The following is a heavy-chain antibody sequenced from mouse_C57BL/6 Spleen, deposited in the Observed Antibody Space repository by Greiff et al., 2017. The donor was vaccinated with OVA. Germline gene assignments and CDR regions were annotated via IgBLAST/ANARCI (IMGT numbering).Heavy chain of an antibody. Sequence: EVQLQESGPELVKPGASVKIPCKASGYTFTDYNMDWVKQSHGKSLEWIGDINPNNGGTIYNQKFKGKATLTVDKSSSTAYMELRSLTSEDTAVYYCARESYGNWYFDVWGTGTTVTVSS. D-gene: IGHD2-1*01. J-gene: IGHJ1*03. V-gene: IGHV1-18*01. CDR3: ARESYGNWYFDV. CDR1: GYTFTDYN. CDR2: INPNNGGT.